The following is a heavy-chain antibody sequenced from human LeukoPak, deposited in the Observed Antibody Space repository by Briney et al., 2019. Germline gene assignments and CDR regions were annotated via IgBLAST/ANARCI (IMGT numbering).Heavy chain of an antibody. CDR3: ARVIPETYYYDSSGYSLFDY. J-gene: IGHJ4*02. D-gene: IGHD3-22*01. V-gene: IGHV4-39*01. Sequence: PSETLSLTCTVSGGSISSSSYYWGWIRQPPGKGLEWIGSIYYSGSTYYNPSLKSRVIISEDTSKNQFSLKLSSVTAADTAVYYCARVIPETYYYDSSGYSLFDYWGQGTLVTVSS. CDR2: IYYSGST. CDR1: GGSISSSSYY.